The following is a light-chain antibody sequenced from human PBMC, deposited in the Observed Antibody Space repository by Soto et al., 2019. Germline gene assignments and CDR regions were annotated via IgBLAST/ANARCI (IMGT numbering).Light chain of an antibody. V-gene: IGKV1-27*01. Sequence: DIQMTQSPSSLSASVGDRVTITCRASQGIGNYLAWYQHKPGKVPQLLIYSASTLQSGVPSRFSGSGSGTDFTLTISCLQSEDFATYYCQQYYSYPITFGQGTRLEIK. J-gene: IGKJ5*01. CDR2: SAS. CDR3: QQYYSYPIT. CDR1: QGIGNY.